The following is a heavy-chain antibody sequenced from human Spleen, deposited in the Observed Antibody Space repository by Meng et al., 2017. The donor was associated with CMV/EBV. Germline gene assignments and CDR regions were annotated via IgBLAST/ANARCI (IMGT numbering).Heavy chain of an antibody. CDR1: GYTFSSYG. V-gene: IGHV1-18*01. CDR2: ISAYNGNT. J-gene: IGHJ4*02. D-gene: IGHD2-15*01. Sequence: SGYTFSSYGISWVRQAPGQGLEWMGWISAYNGNTNYAQKLQGRVTMTTDTSTSTAYMELRSLRSDDTAVYYCARDSLYCSGGSCYDYWGQGTVVTVSS. CDR3: ARDSLYCSGGSCYDY.